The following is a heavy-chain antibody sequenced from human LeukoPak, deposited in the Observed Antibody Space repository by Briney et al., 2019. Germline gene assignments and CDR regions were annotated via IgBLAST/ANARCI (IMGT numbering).Heavy chain of an antibody. D-gene: IGHD6-13*01. Sequence: GGSLSLSCTAYGPTVSTDSLNWVRQAPGKGLEWVSSISSSSSYIYYADSVKGRFTISRDNAKNSLYLQMNSLRAEDTAVYYCARDDQRIAAGGYHYHYDTDVWGQGPTVTVSS. J-gene: IGHJ6*02. CDR2: ISSSSSYI. CDR3: ARDDQRIAAGGYHYHYDTDV. V-gene: IGHV3-21*01. CDR1: GPTVSTDS.